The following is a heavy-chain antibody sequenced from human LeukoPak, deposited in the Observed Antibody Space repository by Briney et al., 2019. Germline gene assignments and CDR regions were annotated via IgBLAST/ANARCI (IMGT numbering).Heavy chain of an antibody. D-gene: IGHD3-22*01. CDR2: IIPIFHTP. J-gene: IGHJ4*02. CDR3: ARRWRHSSGYYLCDY. Sequence: SSVKISCTASGGTFSRHGFTWVRQAPGHGLEWMGGIIPIFHTPNTAQKFQGRVTITTDDSTSTGYMELSRLRSEDTALYYGARRWRHSSGYYLCDYWGQGTLVTVSS. CDR1: GGTFSRHG. V-gene: IGHV1-69*05.